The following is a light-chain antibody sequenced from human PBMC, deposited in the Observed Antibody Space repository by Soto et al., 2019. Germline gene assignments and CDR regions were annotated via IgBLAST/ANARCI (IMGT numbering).Light chain of an antibody. Sequence: QSALTQPASVSGSPGPAITLSCTGTSSDVGGYNYVSWYQQHPGKAPQLMIYDVGNRPSGVAYRFSGSKSGNTASLTISGLQAEDEADYYCSSYTPSATVVFGAGTKLTV. CDR1: SSDVGGYNY. CDR3: SSYTPSATVV. J-gene: IGLJ2*01. V-gene: IGLV2-14*01. CDR2: DVG.